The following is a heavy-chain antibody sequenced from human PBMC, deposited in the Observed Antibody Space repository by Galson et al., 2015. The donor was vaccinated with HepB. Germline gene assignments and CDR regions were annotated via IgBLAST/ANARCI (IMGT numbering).Heavy chain of an antibody. CDR3: VKADSSSWFLYWYFDL. J-gene: IGHJ2*01. D-gene: IGHD6-13*01. Sequence: SLRLSCAASGFTFSSYAMHWVRQAPGKGLEYVSAISSNGGSTYYADSVKGRFTISRDNSKNTLYLQMSSLRAEDTAVYYCVKADSSSWFLYWYFDLWGRGTLVTVSS. CDR1: GFTFSSYA. CDR2: ISSNGGST. V-gene: IGHV3-64D*06.